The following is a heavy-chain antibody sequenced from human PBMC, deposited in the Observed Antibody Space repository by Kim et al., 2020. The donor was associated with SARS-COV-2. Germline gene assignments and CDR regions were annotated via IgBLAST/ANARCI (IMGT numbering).Heavy chain of an antibody. V-gene: IGHV3-23*01. J-gene: IGHJ5*02. Sequence: GGSLRLSCVASGFPFTNYAMGWVRQAPGKGLDFVADIVGRGTGISYADSVKGRFTISRDNSKNTLYLQMNSLRVEDTAVYYCTKEYYDFWSGSDPWGRGTLVTVSS. CDR2: IVGRGTGI. D-gene: IGHD3-3*01. CDR3: TKEYYDFWSGSDP. CDR1: GFPFTNYA.